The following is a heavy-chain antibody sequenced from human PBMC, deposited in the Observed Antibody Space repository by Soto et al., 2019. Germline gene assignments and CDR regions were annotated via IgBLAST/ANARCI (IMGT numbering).Heavy chain of an antibody. CDR3: ARGGPGGYSYGFDYYYYGMDV. V-gene: IGHV1-46*01. J-gene: IGHJ6*02. D-gene: IGHD5-18*01. CDR2: INPSGGST. CDR1: GYTFTSYY. Sequence: ASVKVSCKASGYTFTSYYMHWVRQAPGQGLEWMGIINPSGGSTSYAQKFQGRVTMTRDTSTSTVYMELSSLRSEDTAVYYCARGGPGGYSYGFDYYYYGMDVWGQGTTVTVSS.